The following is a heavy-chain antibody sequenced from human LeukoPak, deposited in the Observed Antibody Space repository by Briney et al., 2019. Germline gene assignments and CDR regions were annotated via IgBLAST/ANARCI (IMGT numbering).Heavy chain of an antibody. CDR1: GLTFGDYA. Sequence: GGSLRLSCTASGLTFGDYAMSWFRQAPGKGLEWVGFIRSKAYGGTTEYAASVKGRFTISRDDSKSIAYLQMNSLKTEDTAVYYCTRGRAVAGYYYYGMDVWGQGTTVTVSS. CDR2: IRSKAYGGTT. J-gene: IGHJ6*02. D-gene: IGHD6-19*01. CDR3: TRGRAVAGYYYYGMDV. V-gene: IGHV3-49*03.